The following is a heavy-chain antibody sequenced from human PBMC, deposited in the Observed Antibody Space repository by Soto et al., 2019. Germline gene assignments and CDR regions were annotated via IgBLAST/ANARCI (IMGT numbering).Heavy chain of an antibody. CDR2: IIPIFGTA. Sequence: GASVKVSCKASGGTFSSYAISWVRQAPGQGLEWMGGIIPIFGTANYAQKFQGRVTITADESTSTAYMELSSLRSEDTAVYYCARGRKRAKVDYFDYWGQGTLVTVSS. J-gene: IGHJ4*02. CDR1: GGTFSSYA. D-gene: IGHD2-2*01. CDR3: ARGRKRAKVDYFDY. V-gene: IGHV1-69*13.